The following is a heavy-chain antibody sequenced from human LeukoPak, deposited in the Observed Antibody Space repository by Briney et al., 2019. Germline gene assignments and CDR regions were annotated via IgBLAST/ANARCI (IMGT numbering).Heavy chain of an antibody. Sequence: PGGSLRLSCAVSGFTFSEYWMHWVRQAPGKGLMWVSRIHKDGHNTWYADPVKGRFTISRDNAKNTVYLQLNSLRVEGTAVYYCARESEAAGTYYLDHWGQGNLVTVSS. V-gene: IGHV3-74*01. D-gene: IGHD6-25*01. CDR1: GFTFSEYW. CDR3: ARESEAAGTYYLDH. CDR2: IHKDGHNT. J-gene: IGHJ4*02.